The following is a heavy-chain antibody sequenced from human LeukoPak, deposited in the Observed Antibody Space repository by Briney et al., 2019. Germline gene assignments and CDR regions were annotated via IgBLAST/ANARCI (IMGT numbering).Heavy chain of an antibody. V-gene: IGHV3-23*01. CDR1: GFTFSSYA. Sequence: GGSLRLSCAASGFTFSSYAMSWVRQAPGKGLEWVSAISGSGGSTYYADSVKGRFTISRDNSKNTLYLQMNSLRAEDTAVYYYAKLTYYDFWSGYGMDVWGQGTTVTVSS. J-gene: IGHJ6*02. CDR3: AKLTYYDFWSGYGMDV. D-gene: IGHD3-3*01. CDR2: ISGSGGST.